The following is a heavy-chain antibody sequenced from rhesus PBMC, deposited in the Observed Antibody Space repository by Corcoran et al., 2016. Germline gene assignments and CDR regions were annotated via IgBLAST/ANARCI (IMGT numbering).Heavy chain of an antibody. CDR3: ARGRYYSDY. D-gene: IGHD3-3*01. J-gene: IGHJ4*01. CDR2: INGKSGST. V-gene: IGHV4-80*01. CDR1: GGSFSSYW. Sequence: QVQLQESGPGLVKPSETLSLTCAVSGGSFSSYWWSWIHQPPGKGLEWIGEINGKSGSTNYNPAHKSRVTISKDASKHQFSLKLSSVTAADTAVYYCARGRYYSDYWGQGVLVTVSS.